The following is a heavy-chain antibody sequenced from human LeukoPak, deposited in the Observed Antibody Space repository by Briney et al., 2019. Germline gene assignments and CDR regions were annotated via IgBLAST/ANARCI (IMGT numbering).Heavy chain of an antibody. V-gene: IGHV3-74*01. Sequence: GGSLRLSCAASGNYWMHWVRQVPGKGLVWVSHINSDGSWTSYADSVKGRFTISKDNAKNTVYLQMNSLRAEDTAVYYCARDNYDSSGYYRPLDYWGQGTLVTVSS. CDR1: GNYW. CDR3: ARDNYDSSGYYRPLDY. CDR2: INSDGSWT. D-gene: IGHD3-22*01. J-gene: IGHJ4*02.